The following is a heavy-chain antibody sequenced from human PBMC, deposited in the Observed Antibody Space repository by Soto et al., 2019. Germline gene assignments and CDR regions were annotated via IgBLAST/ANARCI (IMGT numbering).Heavy chain of an antibody. CDR2: ISGSGGST. J-gene: IGHJ4*02. V-gene: IGHV3-23*01. CDR1: GFTFGSYA. D-gene: IGHD3-22*01. CDR3: AKDLNYFGSSGYSYYFDY. Sequence: GSLRLSCAASGFTFGSYAMSWVRQAPGKGLEWVSAISGSGGSTYYADSVKGRFTISRDNSKNTLYLQMNSLRAEDTAVYYCAKDLNYFGSSGYSYYFDYWGQGTLVTVSS.